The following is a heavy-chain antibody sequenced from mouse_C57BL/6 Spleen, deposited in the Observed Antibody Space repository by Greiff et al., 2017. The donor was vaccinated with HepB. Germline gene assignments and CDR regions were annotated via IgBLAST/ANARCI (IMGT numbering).Heavy chain of an antibody. D-gene: IGHD2-4*01. J-gene: IGHJ3*01. Sequence: VQLQQSGPELVKPGASVKISCKASGYAFSSSWMNWVKQRPGKGLEWIGRIYPGDGDTNYNGKFKGKATLTADKSSSTAYMQLSSLTSEDSAVYFCARHYDYVWFAYLGQGTLVTVSA. CDR3: ARHYDYVWFAY. V-gene: IGHV1-82*01. CDR2: IYPGDGDT. CDR1: GYAFSSSW.